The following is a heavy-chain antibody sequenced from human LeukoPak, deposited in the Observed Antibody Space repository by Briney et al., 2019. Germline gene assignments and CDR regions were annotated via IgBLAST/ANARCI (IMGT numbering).Heavy chain of an antibody. CDR3: ARFRIVGATTRYYFDY. Sequence: SVKVSCKASGGTFSSYAISWVRQAPGQGLEWMGGIIPIFGTANYAQKFQGRVTITADESTSTAYMELSSLRSEDTAVYYCARFRIVGATTRYYFDYWGQGTLVTVSS. CDR2: IIPIFGTA. V-gene: IGHV1-69*13. J-gene: IGHJ4*02. CDR1: GGTFSSYA. D-gene: IGHD1-26*01.